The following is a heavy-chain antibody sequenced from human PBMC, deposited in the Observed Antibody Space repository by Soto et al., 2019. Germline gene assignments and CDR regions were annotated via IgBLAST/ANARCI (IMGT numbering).Heavy chain of an antibody. Sequence: SETLSLTCTVSGGSISSYYWSWIRQPPGKGLEWIGYIYYSGSTNYNPSLKSRVTISVDTPKNQFSLKLSSVTAADTAVYYCARAMANTAMVTTSPGGFDYWGQGTLVTVSS. J-gene: IGHJ4*02. D-gene: IGHD5-18*01. V-gene: IGHV4-59*01. CDR1: GGSISSYY. CDR2: IYYSGST. CDR3: ARAMANTAMVTTSPGGFDY.